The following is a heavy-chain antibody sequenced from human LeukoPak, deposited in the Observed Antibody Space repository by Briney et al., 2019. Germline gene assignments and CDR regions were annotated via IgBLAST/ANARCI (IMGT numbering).Heavy chain of an antibody. Sequence: PGGSLRLSCAASGFSFDDYGMSWVRQAPGKGLEWVSGINWNGGSTGYADSVKGRFTISRDNAKNSLSLQMNSLRVEDTALYYCARGIATAATYGSNFEYWGQGTLVTVSS. J-gene: IGHJ4*02. CDR1: GFSFDDYG. V-gene: IGHV3-20*04. CDR3: ARGIATAATYGSNFEY. CDR2: INWNGGST. D-gene: IGHD6-13*01.